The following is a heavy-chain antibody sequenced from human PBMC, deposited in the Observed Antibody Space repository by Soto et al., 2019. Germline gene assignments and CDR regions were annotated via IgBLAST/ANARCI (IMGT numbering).Heavy chain of an antibody. D-gene: IGHD3-22*01. CDR2: ISSSSSYI. Sequence: GGSLRLSCAASGCTFSSYSMNWVSQAPGKGLEWVSSISSSSSYIYYADSVKGRFTISRDNAKNSLYLQMNSLRAEDTAVYYCARVGYYYDSSGYLDYWGQGTLVTVSS. CDR1: GCTFSSYS. J-gene: IGHJ4*02. CDR3: ARVGYYYDSSGYLDY. V-gene: IGHV3-21*01.